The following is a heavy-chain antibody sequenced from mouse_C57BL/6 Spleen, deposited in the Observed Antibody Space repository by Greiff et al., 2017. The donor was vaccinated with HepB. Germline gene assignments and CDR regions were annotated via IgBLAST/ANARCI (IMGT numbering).Heavy chain of an antibody. V-gene: IGHV5-17*01. CDR1: GFTFSDYG. CDR2: ISSGSSTI. Sequence: EVQLVESGGGLVKPGGSLKLSCAASGFTFSDYGMHWVRQAPEKGLEWVAYISSGSSTIYYADTVKGRFTISRDNAKNTLFLQMTSLGSEDTAMYYCARPMGTGWFAYWGQGTLVTVSA. J-gene: IGHJ3*01. CDR3: ARPMGTGWFAY. D-gene: IGHD2-3*01.